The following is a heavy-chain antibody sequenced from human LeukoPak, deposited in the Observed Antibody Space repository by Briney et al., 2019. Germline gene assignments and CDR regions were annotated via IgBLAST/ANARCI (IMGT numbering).Heavy chain of an antibody. V-gene: IGHV3-21*01. CDR3: GRDLRDYSGSGSSL. CDR2: ISSSSSDI. J-gene: IGHJ3*01. Sequence: PGGSLRLSCAASGFTFSSSTMNWVRQAPGKGLEWVSSISSSSSDIYYVDSVKGRFTISRENAKNSLYLQMKSLRAEDTAVYYCGRDLRDYSGSGSSLWGQGTMVTVSS. D-gene: IGHD3-10*01. CDR1: GFTFSSST.